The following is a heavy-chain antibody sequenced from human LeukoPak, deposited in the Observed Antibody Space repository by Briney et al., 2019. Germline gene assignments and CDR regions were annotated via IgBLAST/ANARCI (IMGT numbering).Heavy chain of an antibody. CDR1: GFTFDDYA. CDR3: ARGRWFGESPFDY. V-gene: IGHV3-9*01. CDR2: ISWNSGTI. J-gene: IGHJ4*02. Sequence: PGGSLRLSCAASGFTFDDYAMHWVRQAPGKGLEWVSGISWNSGTIGYADSVKGRFTISRDNAKNSLYLQMNSLRGEDTALYYCARGRWFGESPFDYWGQGTLVTVSS. D-gene: IGHD3-10*01.